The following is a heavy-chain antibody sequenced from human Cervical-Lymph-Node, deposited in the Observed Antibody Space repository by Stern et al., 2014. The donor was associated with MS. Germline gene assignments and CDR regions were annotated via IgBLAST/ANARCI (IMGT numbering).Heavy chain of an antibody. CDR1: GGTFSSYA. D-gene: IGHD6-13*01. Sequence: QVQLVQSGAEVKKPGSSVKVSCKSSGGTFSSYAINWVRQAPGPGLEWMGGIIPILGTANQTQKFQGRLTIVADESTRTAYMELSGLTSEDTAVYFCARGLSIAAAGRLAYWGQGTLVSVSS. J-gene: IGHJ4*02. CDR3: ARGLSIAAAGRLAY. CDR2: IIPILGTA. V-gene: IGHV1-69*01.